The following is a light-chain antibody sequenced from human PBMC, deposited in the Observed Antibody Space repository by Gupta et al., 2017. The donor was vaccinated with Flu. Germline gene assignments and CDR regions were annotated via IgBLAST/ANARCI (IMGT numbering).Light chain of an antibody. CDR3: QQYHTYST. CDR2: KAS. J-gene: IGKJ2*01. Sequence: DIQVTQSPSTLSASVGDRVTITCRASRSIGDWLAWYQQKPGKAPNLLIYKASTLESGVPSRFSGSGSGTEFTLTISSLQPDDFATYYCQQYHTYSTFGQGTKLEIK. V-gene: IGKV1-5*03. CDR1: RSIGDW.